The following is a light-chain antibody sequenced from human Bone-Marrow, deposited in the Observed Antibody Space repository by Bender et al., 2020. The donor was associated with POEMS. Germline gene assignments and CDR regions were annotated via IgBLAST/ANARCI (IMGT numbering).Light chain of an antibody. V-gene: IGLV2-8*01. CDR3: LSYTGSNIS. CDR1: NSDIGNYNF. Sequence: QSALTQPPSASGSPGQSVTISCTGTNSDIGNYNFVSWYKQHPGKAPKLIIYEVTKRPSGVPDRFSASKSGNTASLTVSGLQAEDEADYYCLSYTGSNISFGTGTKVTVL. CDR2: EVT. J-gene: IGLJ1*01.